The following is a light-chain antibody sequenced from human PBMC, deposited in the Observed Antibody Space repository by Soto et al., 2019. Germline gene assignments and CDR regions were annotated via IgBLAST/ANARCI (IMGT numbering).Light chain of an antibody. CDR2: AAS. CDR1: QGIATF. CDR3: QQLNSFPIP. V-gene: IGKV1-9*01. Sequence: IQLTQSPSSLSASVGDRVTISCRASQGIATFLAWYQQKPGKAPKLLIYAASTLQSGVPSRFSGSGSGTDFTLTISSLQPEDFATYYCQQLNSFPIPCGPGTKVDIK. J-gene: IGKJ3*01.